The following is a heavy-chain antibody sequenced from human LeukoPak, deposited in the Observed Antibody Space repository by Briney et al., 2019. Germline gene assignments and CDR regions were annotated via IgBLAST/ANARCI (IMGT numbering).Heavy chain of an antibody. CDR2: IYSGGST. D-gene: IGHD3-22*01. CDR1: GFTVSSNY. J-gene: IGHJ4*02. CDR3: ASLGSGYYHFDY. V-gene: IGHV3-53*01. Sequence: GGSLRLSCAASGFTVSSNYMSWVRQAPGKGLEWVSVIYSGGSTYYADSVKGRFTISRDNSKNTLYLQMNSLRAEDTAVYYCASLGSGYYHFDYWGQGTLVTVSS.